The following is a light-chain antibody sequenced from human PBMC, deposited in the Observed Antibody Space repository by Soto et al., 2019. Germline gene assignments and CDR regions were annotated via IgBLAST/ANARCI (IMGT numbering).Light chain of an antibody. CDR1: QSISSW. V-gene: IGKV1-5*03. Sequence: DIQMTQSPSTLSASVGGRVTITCRASQSISSWLAWYQQKPGRAPKLLIYKASSLETGVPSRFSGSGSGTEFTLIISSLQPDDFASYYCQQYGSSSPWTFGQGTKVEIK. CDR2: KAS. CDR3: QQYGSSSPWT. J-gene: IGKJ1*01.